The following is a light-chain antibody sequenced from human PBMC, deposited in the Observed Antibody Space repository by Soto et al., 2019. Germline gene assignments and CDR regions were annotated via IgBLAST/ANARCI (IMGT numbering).Light chain of an antibody. Sequence: EIVLTQSPGTLSLSPGDRATLSCRASQSVSSSNLAWYQQKPGQAPRLLIYGASSRATGIPDRFSGSGSGTDFTLTISRLESEDFAVYYCQQYGSTPRTFGQGTKVEIK. V-gene: IGKV3-20*01. CDR1: QSVSSSN. CDR2: GAS. J-gene: IGKJ1*01. CDR3: QQYGSTPRT.